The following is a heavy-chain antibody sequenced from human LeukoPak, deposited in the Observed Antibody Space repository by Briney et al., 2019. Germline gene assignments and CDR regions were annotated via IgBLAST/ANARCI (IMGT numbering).Heavy chain of an antibody. V-gene: IGHV3-30*03. J-gene: IGHJ3*02. CDR3: ARGEQNAHDAFDI. Sequence: PGGSLRLSCAASGFTFSSYGMHWVRQAPGKGLEWVAVISYDGSNKYYADSVKGRFTISRDNSKNTLYLQMNSLRAEDTAVYYCARGEQNAHDAFDIWGQGTMVTVSS. CDR1: GFTFSSYG. CDR2: ISYDGSNK. D-gene: IGHD1-26*01.